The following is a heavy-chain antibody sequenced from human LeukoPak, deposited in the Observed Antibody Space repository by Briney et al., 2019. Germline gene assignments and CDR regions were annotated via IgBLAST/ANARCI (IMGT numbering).Heavy chain of an antibody. Sequence: GRSLRLSCAASGFTFSSYAMHWVRQAPGKGLEWVAVISYDGSNKYYADSVKGRFTISRDNSKNTLYLQMNSLRAEDTAVYYCARVVFQGPDYGDPIGLDYWGQGTLVTVSS. V-gene: IGHV3-30*04. CDR1: GFTFSSYA. D-gene: IGHD4-17*01. J-gene: IGHJ4*02. CDR3: ARVVFQGPDYGDPIGLDY. CDR2: ISYDGSNK.